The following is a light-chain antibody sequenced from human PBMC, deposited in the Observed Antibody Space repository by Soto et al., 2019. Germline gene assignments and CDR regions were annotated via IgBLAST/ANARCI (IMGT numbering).Light chain of an antibody. CDR1: SSDIGAYNH. J-gene: IGLJ3*02. V-gene: IGLV2-14*01. Sequence: QSALTQPASVSGSPGQSITISCTGTSSDIGAYNHVSWYQQYPGKAPTLMIYEVTNRPSGVSSRFSGSKSGNTASLTISGLQAEDEGDYYCSSYAGSWVFGGGTKLTVL. CDR3: SSYAGSWV. CDR2: EVT.